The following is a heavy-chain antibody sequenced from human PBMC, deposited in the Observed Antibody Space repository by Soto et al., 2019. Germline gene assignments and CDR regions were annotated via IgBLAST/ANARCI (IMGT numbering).Heavy chain of an antibody. V-gene: IGHV1-2*02. CDR1: GYTFTGYY. D-gene: IGHD4-17*01. Sequence: ASVKVSCKASGYTFTGYYMHWVRQAPGQGLEWMGWINPNSGGTNYAQKFQGRVTMTRDTSISTAYMELSRLRSDDTAVYYCARDLYGDYAGWFDPWGQGTLVTVSS. CDR3: ARDLYGDYAGWFDP. J-gene: IGHJ5*02. CDR2: INPNSGGT.